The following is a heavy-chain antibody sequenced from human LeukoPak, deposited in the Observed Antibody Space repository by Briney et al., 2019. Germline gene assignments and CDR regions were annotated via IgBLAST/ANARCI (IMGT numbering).Heavy chain of an antibody. Sequence: PSETLSLTCAVYGGSFSGYYCTWIRQPLGKGLEWIGEINHSGNTNYNPSLKSRVTISVDTSKNQFSLKLTSVTDADTAVYYCAREDSATDFDFWGQGTLVAVSS. CDR3: AREDSATDFDF. CDR1: GGSFSGYY. D-gene: IGHD2/OR15-2a*01. CDR2: INHSGNT. J-gene: IGHJ4*02. V-gene: IGHV4-34*01.